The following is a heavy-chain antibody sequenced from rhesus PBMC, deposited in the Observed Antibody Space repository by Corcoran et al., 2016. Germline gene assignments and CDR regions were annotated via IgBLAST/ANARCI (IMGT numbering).Heavy chain of an antibody. CDR3: ARMRDAFDF. Sequence: QVQLQESGPGAVKPSETLSLTCAVSGGSISGYYLWSWIRQPAGKGLEWIGNIGCSSGSPNYNPSLRNRVTSSKDTSKDQFSLKLSSVTAADTAVYYCARMRDAFDFWGQGLRVTVSS. J-gene: IGHJ3*01. V-gene: IGHV4-127*01. CDR2: IGCSSGSP. CDR1: GGSISGYYL.